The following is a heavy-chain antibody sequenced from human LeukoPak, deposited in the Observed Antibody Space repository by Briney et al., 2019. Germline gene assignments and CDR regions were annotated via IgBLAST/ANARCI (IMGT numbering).Heavy chain of an antibody. CDR1: GFTFSNYW. CDR3: AKGGATVIDY. V-gene: IGHV3-74*01. D-gene: IGHD4-17*01. J-gene: IGHJ4*02. CDR2: INSDGSST. Sequence: GGSLRLSCAASGFTFSNYWMHWVRQAPGKGLVWVSRINSDGSSTTSADSGKGRFTISRDNAKKTLYLQMNSLRAEDTAVYYCAKGGATVIDYWGQGTLVTVSS.